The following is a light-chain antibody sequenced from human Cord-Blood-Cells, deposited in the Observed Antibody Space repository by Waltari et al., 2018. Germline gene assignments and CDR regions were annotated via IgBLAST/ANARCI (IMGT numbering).Light chain of an antibody. CDR2: DDS. J-gene: IGLJ3*02. CDR3: QVWDRSSDHWV. V-gene: IGLV3-21*04. Sequence: SYVLTQPPSVSVAPGKTARITCGGNNIGSKSVHWYQQKPGQAPVLVIYDDSDRPSGMPERFSGSNSGNTATLTISRVEAGDEADYYCQVWDRSSDHWVFGGGTKLTVL. CDR1: NIGSKS.